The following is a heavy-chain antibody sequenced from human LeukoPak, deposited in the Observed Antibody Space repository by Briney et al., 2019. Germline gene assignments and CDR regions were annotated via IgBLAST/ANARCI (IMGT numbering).Heavy chain of an antibody. CDR2: ISYDGNNK. CDR1: GFPFSTYG. CDR3: ARDIASTRMDV. Sequence: SGGSLRLSCEASGFPFSTYGIQWVRRAPGKGLEWVAVISYDGNNKYYGDSVKGRFTISRDNSKNTVYLQMNSLRDEDTAVYYCARDIASTRMDVWGQGTTVSVSS. D-gene: IGHD2-15*01. V-gene: IGHV3-30*03. J-gene: IGHJ6*02.